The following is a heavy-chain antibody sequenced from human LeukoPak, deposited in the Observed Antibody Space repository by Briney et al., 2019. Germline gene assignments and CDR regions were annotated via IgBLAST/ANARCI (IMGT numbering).Heavy chain of an antibody. J-gene: IGHJ3*02. CDR1: GFTFSSYW. V-gene: IGHV3-7*01. D-gene: IGHD3-22*01. CDR3: ARDRRFVNWDSSGEKAFDI. CDR2: IKKDGSEK. Sequence: GGSLRLSCAASGFTFSSYWMTWVRQAPGRGLEWVANIKKDGSEKFYVDSVKGRFTISRDNAKNSLYLQMNSLRAEDTAVYYCARDRRFVNWDSSGEKAFDIWGQGTMVTVSS.